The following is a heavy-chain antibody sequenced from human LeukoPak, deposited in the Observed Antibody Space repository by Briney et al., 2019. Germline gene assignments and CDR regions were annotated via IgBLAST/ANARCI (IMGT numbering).Heavy chain of an antibody. D-gene: IGHD3-10*01. J-gene: IGHJ4*02. Sequence: SETLPLTCTVSGGSVSSGSYYWSWIRQPPGKGLEWIGYIYYSGSTNYNPSLKSRVTISVDTSKNQFSLKLSSVTAADTAVYYCAREVLYGSGSYLDYWGQGTLVTVSS. V-gene: IGHV4-61*01. CDR3: AREVLYGSGSYLDY. CDR1: GGSVSSGSYY. CDR2: IYYSGST.